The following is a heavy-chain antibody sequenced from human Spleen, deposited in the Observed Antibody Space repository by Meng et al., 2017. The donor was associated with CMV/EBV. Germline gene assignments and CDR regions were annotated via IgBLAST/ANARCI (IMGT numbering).Heavy chain of an antibody. CDR3: TRLWSTGGFDP. J-gene: IGHJ5*02. V-gene: IGHV3-23*01. D-gene: IGHD2-2*01. CDR2: ISGSGGST. Sequence: GESLKISCAASGFTFSSYAMSWVRQAPGKGLEWVSGISGSGGSTYYADSVKGRFTISRYNSKNTLYLQMNSLRAEDTAVYYCTRLWSTGGFDPWGQGTLVTVSS. CDR1: GFTFSSYA.